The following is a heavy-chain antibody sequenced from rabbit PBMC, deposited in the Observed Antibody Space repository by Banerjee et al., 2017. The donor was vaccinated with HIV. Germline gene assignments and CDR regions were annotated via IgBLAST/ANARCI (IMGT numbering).Heavy chain of an antibody. D-gene: IGHD1-1*01. Sequence: QSLEESGGDLVKPGASLTLTCTASGFSFSMNYHMCWVRQAPGKGLEWIACIYSSSGSTYYASWVNGRFTISRSTSLNTVTLQLNSLTAADTATYFCARSSCASCGGPWDLRGPGTLVTVS. CDR2: IYSSSGST. J-gene: IGHJ4*01. V-gene: IGHV1S40*01. CDR1: GFSFSMNYH. CDR3: ARSSCASCGGPWDL.